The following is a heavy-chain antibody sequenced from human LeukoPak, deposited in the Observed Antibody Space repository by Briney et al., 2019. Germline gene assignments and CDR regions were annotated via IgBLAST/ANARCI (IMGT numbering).Heavy chain of an antibody. D-gene: IGHD3-16*01. J-gene: IGHJ4*02. Sequence: PSETLSLTCTVSGDSISSYYWSWIRQPPGKGLEWIGYISYSGSTNYNPSLKSRVTISVDTSKNQFSLMLSSVTAADTAVYYCARLRDLYNVFDYWGQGTLVTVSS. CDR1: GDSISSYY. V-gene: IGHV4-59*08. CDR3: ARLRDLYNVFDY. CDR2: ISYSGST.